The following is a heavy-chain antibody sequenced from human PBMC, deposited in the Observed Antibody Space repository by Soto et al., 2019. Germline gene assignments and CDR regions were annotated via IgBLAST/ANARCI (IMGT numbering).Heavy chain of an antibody. J-gene: IGHJ3*02. Sequence: GGSLRLSCAASGFTFSSYWMHWVRQAPGKGLVWVSRINSDGSSTSYADSVKGRFTISRDNAKNTLYLQMNSLRAEDTAVYYCARDKPYYDILTGYYPGLGDAFDIWGQGTMVTVSS. CDR1: GFTFSSYW. V-gene: IGHV3-74*01. CDR2: INSDGSST. D-gene: IGHD3-9*01. CDR3: ARDKPYYDILTGYYPGLGDAFDI.